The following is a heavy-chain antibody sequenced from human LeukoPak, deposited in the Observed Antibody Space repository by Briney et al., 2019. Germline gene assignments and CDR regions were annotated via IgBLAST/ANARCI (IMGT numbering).Heavy chain of an antibody. CDR3: ASGPPGYSSSWYPY. CDR1: GGTFSSCA. V-gene: IGHV1-69*04. D-gene: IGHD6-13*01. Sequence: GASVKVSCKASGGTFSSCAISWVRQAPGQGLEWMGRIIPILGIANYAQKFQGRVTITADKSTSTAYMELSSLRSEDTAVYYCASGPPGYSSSWYPYWGQGTLVTVSS. CDR2: IIPILGIA. J-gene: IGHJ4*02.